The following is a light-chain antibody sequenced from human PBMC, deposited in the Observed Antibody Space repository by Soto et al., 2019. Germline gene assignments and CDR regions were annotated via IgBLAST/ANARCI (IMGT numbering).Light chain of an antibody. CDR1: QTIGTF. CDR3: QQTYSPSYS. V-gene: IGKV1-39*01. Sequence: DIQMTQSPSSLSASVRDRVTMTCRASQTIGTFLNWYQQRPGKAPKLLISAASSLQGGVPSRFSGSGSGSHFTLTITSLQLEDFATYYCQQTYSPSYSFGRGPSCSS. CDR2: AAS. J-gene: IGKJ2*01.